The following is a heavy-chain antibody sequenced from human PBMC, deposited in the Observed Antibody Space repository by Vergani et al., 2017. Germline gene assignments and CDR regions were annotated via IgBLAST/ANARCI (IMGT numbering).Heavy chain of an antibody. J-gene: IGHJ5*02. CDR2: IIPIFGTA. Sequence: QVQLVQSGAEVKKPGSSVKVSCKASGGTFSSYAISWVRQAPGQGLEWMGRIIPIFGTANYAQKFQGRVTITADESPSTAYMELSSLRSEDTAVYYCAGDVGSYGYEYNRGAAPGHLNWFDPWGQGTLVTVSS. CDR1: GGTFSSYA. CDR3: AGDVGSYGYEYNRGAAPGHLNWFDP. V-gene: IGHV1-69*18. D-gene: IGHD5-18*01.